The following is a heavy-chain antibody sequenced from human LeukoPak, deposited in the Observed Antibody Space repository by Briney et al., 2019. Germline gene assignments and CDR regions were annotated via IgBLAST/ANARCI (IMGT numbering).Heavy chain of an antibody. CDR2: ISGSGGST. J-gene: IGHJ4*02. D-gene: IGHD3-16*01. CDR3: AKRWGKAVYYFDY. Sequence: GGSLRLSCAASGFTFSRNGMTWVRQAPGKGLEWVSAISGSGGSTYYADSVKGRFTISRDNSKNTLYLQMNSLRAEDTAVYYCAKRWGKAVYYFDYWGQGTLVTVSS. CDR1: GFTFSRNG. V-gene: IGHV3-23*01.